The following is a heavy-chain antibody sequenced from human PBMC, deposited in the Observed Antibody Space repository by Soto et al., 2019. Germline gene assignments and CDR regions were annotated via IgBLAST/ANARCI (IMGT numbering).Heavy chain of an antibody. CDR1: GFTFTNHN. V-gene: IGHV3-21*01. D-gene: IGHD2-21*01. J-gene: IGHJ4*02. CDR2: ISSSSSFR. CDR3: ARDPPLSVLVVVATDDF. Sequence: PWGSLRLSCAASGFTFTNHNMNWVRQAPGKGLEWVSSISSSSSFRNYADSVKGRFSISRDNDKNLVYLQMDSLRAEDTAVYYCARDPPLSVLVVVATDDFWGQGTLVTVSS.